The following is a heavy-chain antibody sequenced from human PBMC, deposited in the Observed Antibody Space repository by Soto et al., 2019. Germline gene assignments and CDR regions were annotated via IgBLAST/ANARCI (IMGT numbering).Heavy chain of an antibody. D-gene: IGHD3-22*01. CDR1: GGSISSYY. J-gene: IGHJ6*02. Sequence: SETLSLTCTVSGGSISSYYWSWIRQPPGKGLEWIGYIYYSGSTNYNPSLKSRVTISVDTSKNQFSLKLSSVTAADTAVYYCARSYPPDMYDSSGSGMDVWGQGTTVTVSS. CDR2: IYYSGST. V-gene: IGHV4-59*01. CDR3: ARSYPPDMYDSSGSGMDV.